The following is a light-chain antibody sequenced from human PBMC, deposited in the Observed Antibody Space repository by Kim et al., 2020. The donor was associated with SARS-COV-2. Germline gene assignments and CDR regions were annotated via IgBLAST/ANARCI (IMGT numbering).Light chain of an antibody. CDR2: GAS. J-gene: IGKJ4*01. V-gene: IGKV3-20*01. Sequence: IVFTQSPGTLSLSPGERATLSCRASQSVSRNYLAWYQQKPGQAPSLLMYGASSRAIGIPDRFSGSGSGTDFTLTISRLETEDFAVYYCQQDDRAPVTFGGGTKVDIK. CDR1: QSVSRNY. CDR3: QQDDRAPVT.